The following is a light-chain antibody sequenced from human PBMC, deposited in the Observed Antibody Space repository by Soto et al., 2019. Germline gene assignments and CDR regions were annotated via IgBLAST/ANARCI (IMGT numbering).Light chain of an antibody. CDR1: QSVSSSY. CDR2: GTS. Sequence: EIVLTQSPGTLSLSPGERATLSCRASQSVSSSYLAWYQQIPGQAPRLLIYGTSSRATGVTDRFSGSGSGTDFTLTISRLEPEAVALYYCQQYGSSPRTFGQGTKLEIK. V-gene: IGKV3-20*01. J-gene: IGKJ2*01. CDR3: QQYGSSPRT.